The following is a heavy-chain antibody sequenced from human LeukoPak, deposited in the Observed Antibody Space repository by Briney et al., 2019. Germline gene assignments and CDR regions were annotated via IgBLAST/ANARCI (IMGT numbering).Heavy chain of an antibody. CDR3: ARDNNYRFDY. Sequence: ASVKVSYKSSGYTFTSKGVSWVRQAPGEGLEWMGWISANSGNTNYAQKFQGRVTMTTDTSSSTVYMELRSLRSDDTALYYCARDNNYRFDYWGQGTLVTVPS. V-gene: IGHV1-18*01. D-gene: IGHD5-24*01. J-gene: IGHJ4*02. CDR2: ISANSGNT. CDR1: GYTFTSKG.